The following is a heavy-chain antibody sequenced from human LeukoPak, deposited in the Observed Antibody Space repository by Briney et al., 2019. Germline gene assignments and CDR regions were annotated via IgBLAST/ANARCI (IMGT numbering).Heavy chain of an antibody. J-gene: IGHJ5*02. D-gene: IGHD6-13*01. CDR2: TYYRSKWYN. CDR1: GDSVSSNSAG. Sequence: SQTPSLTCAISGDSVSSNSAGWNWIRQSPSRGLEWLGRTYYRSKWYNDYAVSVKSRISINPDTFKNQFSPQLNSVTPEDTAIYYCAREDGESSNWPARFLYNWFDPWGQGTLVTVSS. V-gene: IGHV6-1*01. CDR3: AREDGESSNWPARFLYNWFDP.